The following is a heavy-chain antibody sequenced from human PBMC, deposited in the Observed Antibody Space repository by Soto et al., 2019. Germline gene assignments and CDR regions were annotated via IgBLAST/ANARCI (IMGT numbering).Heavy chain of an antibody. CDR2: IVVGSGNT. J-gene: IGHJ4*02. CDR3: TTLHDFWSGYRDY. D-gene: IGHD3-3*01. Sequence: SAKVSCKASGFSFTSSAMQWGRQARGQRLEWIGWIVVGSGNTNYAQKFQGRVTITADESTSTAYMELSSLRSEDTAVYYCTTLHDFWSGYRDYWGQGTLVTVSS. CDR1: GFSFTSSA. V-gene: IGHV1-58*02.